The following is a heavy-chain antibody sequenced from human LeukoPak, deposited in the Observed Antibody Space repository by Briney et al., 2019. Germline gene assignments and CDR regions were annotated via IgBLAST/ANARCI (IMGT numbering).Heavy chain of an antibody. J-gene: IGHJ4*02. CDR2: INWNGGTT. V-gene: IGHV3-20*01. CDR3: GRGPGFYGASDCALDY. CDR1: GFTFDDYG. D-gene: IGHD2-21*02. Sequence: GGSLRLSCAASGFTFDDYGMTWVRQVPGKGLEWVSSINWNGGTTTYADFVKGRFTISRDNAKDSLYLQMNSLRPEDTALYLCGRGPGFYGASDCALDYWGRGTLVTVSS.